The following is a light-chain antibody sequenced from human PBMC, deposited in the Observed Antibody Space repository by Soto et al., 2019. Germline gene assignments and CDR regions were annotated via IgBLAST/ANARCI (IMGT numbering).Light chain of an antibody. CDR1: QSVSSN. V-gene: IGKV3-15*01. CDR3: QQYTNWQYT. CDR2: GAS. J-gene: IGKJ2*01. Sequence: EIVMTQSPATLSVSPGERATLSCRACQSVSSNLAWYQQKPGQAPRLLIYGASTRATGIPARFSGSGSGTEFTLTISSLQPEDLAVYYCQQYTNWQYTFGQGTKLEIK.